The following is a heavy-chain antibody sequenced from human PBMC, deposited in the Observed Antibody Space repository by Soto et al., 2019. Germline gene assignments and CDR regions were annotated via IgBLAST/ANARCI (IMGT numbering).Heavy chain of an antibody. Sequence: VKVSCKASGGTFSSYAISWVRQAPGQGLEWMGGIIPIFGTANYAQKFQGRVTITADESTSTAYMELSSLRSEDTAVYYCASRGGTTVTTPPHNWFDPWGQGTLVTVSS. CDR3: ASRGGTTVTTPPHNWFDP. J-gene: IGHJ5*02. CDR2: IIPIFGTA. CDR1: GGTFSSYA. V-gene: IGHV1-69*01. D-gene: IGHD4-17*01.